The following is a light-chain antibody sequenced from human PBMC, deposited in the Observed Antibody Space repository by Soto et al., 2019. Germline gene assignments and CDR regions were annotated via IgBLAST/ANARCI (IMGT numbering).Light chain of an antibody. V-gene: IGLV3-21*02. CDR1: NIGSKS. J-gene: IGLJ2*01. Sequence: SYELTQPPSVSVAPGQTARITCGGNNIGSKSVHWYQQKPGQAPVLVVYDDRDRPSGIPERFSGSNSGNTATLTISRVEPGDEADYYCQVWNSSSEHVVSGGGTMRTVL. CDR3: QVWNSSSEHVV. CDR2: DDR.